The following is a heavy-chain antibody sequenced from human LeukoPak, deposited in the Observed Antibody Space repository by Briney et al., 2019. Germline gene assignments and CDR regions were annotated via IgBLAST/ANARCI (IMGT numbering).Heavy chain of an antibody. Sequence: SETLSLTCTVSGGSVSSDNSYWNWIRQPAGKGLEWIGRTYADGSSTYNPSLKSRVTISVEAPKNQFSLRLSSLTAADTAVYYCARGYYYHRWGQGTLVTVSS. D-gene: IGHD3-22*01. V-gene: IGHV4-61*02. CDR3: ARGYYYHR. CDR1: GGSVSSDNSY. J-gene: IGHJ4*02. CDR2: TYADGSS.